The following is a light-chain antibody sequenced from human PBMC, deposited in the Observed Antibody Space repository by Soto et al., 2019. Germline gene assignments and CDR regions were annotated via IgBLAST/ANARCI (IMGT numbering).Light chain of an antibody. CDR3: SSYTDSSTLVV. Sequence: QSALTQPASVSGSPGQSITISCTGTSSDVGGYDYVSWYQQHPGKAPKLMICDVSNRPSGISKRFSGSKSGNTASLTISGLQAEDEADYYCSSYTDSSTLVVFGGGTKLTVL. J-gene: IGLJ2*01. V-gene: IGLV2-14*01. CDR2: DVS. CDR1: SSDVGGYDY.